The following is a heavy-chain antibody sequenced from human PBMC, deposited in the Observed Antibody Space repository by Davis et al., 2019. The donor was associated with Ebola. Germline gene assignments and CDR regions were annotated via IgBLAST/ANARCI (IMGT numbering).Heavy chain of an antibody. CDR3: ARGGYGSGSYPVYYYYGMDV. Sequence: GGSLRLSCAASGFTFSSYWMSWVRQAPGKGLEWVANINQDGSEKYYVDSVKGQFTISRDNAKNSLYLQMNSLRAEDTAVYYCARGGYGSGSYPVYYYYGMDVWGQGTTVTVSS. J-gene: IGHJ6*02. CDR2: INQDGSEK. V-gene: IGHV3-7*01. CDR1: GFTFSSYW. D-gene: IGHD3-10*01.